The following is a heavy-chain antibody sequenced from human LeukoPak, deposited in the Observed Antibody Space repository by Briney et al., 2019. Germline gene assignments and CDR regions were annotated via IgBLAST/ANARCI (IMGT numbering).Heavy chain of an antibody. Sequence: PGGSLRLSCAASGFTFSSYAMSWVRQAPGKGLEWVSAISGSGGSTYYADSVKGRFTISRDNSKNTLYLQMNSLRAEDTAVSYCAKGGSGHSVGGSCYYDYWGQGTLVTASS. CDR3: AKGGSGHSVGGSCYYDY. CDR1: GFTFSSYA. CDR2: ISGSGGST. J-gene: IGHJ4*02. V-gene: IGHV3-23*01. D-gene: IGHD2-15*01.